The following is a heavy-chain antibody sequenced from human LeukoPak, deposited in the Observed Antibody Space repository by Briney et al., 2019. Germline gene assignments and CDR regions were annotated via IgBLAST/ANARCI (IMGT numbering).Heavy chain of an antibody. CDR1: GFTFSSYS. J-gene: IGHJ4*02. V-gene: IGHV3-21*01. CDR3: AKDGIVGATNPSTMDY. D-gene: IGHD1-26*01. CDR2: ISSSSSYI. Sequence: GGSLRLSCAASGFTFSSYSMNWVRQAPGKGLEWVSSISSSSSYIYYADSVKGRFTISRDNAKNSLYLQMNSLRAEDTAVYYCAKDGIVGATNPSTMDYWGQGTLVTVSA.